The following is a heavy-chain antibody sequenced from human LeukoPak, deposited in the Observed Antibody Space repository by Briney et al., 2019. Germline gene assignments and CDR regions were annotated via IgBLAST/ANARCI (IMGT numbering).Heavy chain of an antibody. V-gene: IGHV3-23*01. CDR2: TSSSDAGT. J-gene: IGHJ4*02. Sequence: PSETLSLTCAVYGGSFSGYYWSWVRQAPGKGLEWVAATSSSDAGTYHADSVRGRFTISRDNSKNTLYLQMNSLRAEDAAVYYCARAPVTSCRGAYCYPFDYWGQGTLVTVSS. CDR3: ARAPVTSCRGAYCYPFDY. CDR1: GGSFSGYY. D-gene: IGHD2-21*01.